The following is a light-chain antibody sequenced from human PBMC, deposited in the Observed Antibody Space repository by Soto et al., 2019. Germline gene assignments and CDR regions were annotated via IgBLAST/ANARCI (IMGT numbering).Light chain of an antibody. J-gene: IGLJ2*01. V-gene: IGLV2-14*01. Sequence: ALTQPASVSGSPGQSITISCSGTSSDVAAYNYVSWYQQHPGKAPKLMIYEVSNRPSGVSNRFSGSKSGNTASLTISGLQAEDEADYYCTSYTSSSTVVFGGGTKVTVL. CDR2: EVS. CDR1: SSDVAAYNY. CDR3: TSYTSSSTVV.